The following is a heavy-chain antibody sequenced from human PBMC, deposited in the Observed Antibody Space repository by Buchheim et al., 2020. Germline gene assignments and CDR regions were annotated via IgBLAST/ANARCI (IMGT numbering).Heavy chain of an antibody. V-gene: IGHV1-18*01. CDR1: GYTFTIYG. Sequence: QVQLVQSGAEVKRPGDSVKVSCKTSGYTFTIYGISWVRQAPGQGLEWMGWISGNNGNTDFAQKFQGRVTLTTDTSTSTAYMELRSLRSDDTAVYYCARAGAAVTTHHDYWGQGTL. CDR2: ISGNNGNT. CDR3: ARAGAAVTTHHDY. J-gene: IGHJ4*02. D-gene: IGHD4-17*01.